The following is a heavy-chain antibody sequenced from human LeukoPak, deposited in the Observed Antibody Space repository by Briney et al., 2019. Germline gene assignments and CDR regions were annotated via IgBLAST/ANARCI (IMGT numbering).Heavy chain of an antibody. CDR3: AKDVGGWQRSLLYYFDY. Sequence: GGSLRLSCAASGFTFSRYGMHWVRQAPGKGLEWVAFIRYDGSNKYYADSVKGRFTISRDNSKNTLYLQMNSLRAEDTAVYYCAKDVGGWQRSLLYYFDYWGQGTLVTVSS. CDR2: IRYDGSNK. D-gene: IGHD6-19*01. J-gene: IGHJ4*02. V-gene: IGHV3-30*02. CDR1: GFTFSRYG.